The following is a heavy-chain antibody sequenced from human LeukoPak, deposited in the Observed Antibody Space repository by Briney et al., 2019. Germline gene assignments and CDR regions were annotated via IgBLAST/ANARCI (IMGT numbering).Heavy chain of an antibody. V-gene: IGHV3-23*01. D-gene: IGHD2-21*02. CDR2: ISGSGGST. J-gene: IGHJ4*02. Sequence: GGSLRLSCAASGFTFSSYAMSWVRQAPGKGLEWVSAISGSGGSTYYADSVKGRFTISRDNSKNTLYLQMNSLRAEDTAVYYCAKGIGRVVPAIRHSPFLYWGQGPLLTVSS. CDR1: GFTFSSYA. CDR3: AKGIGRVVPAIRHSPFLY.